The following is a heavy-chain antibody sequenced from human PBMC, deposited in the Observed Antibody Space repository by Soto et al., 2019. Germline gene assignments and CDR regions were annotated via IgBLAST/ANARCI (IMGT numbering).Heavy chain of an antibody. D-gene: IGHD4-4*01. V-gene: IGHV3-30-3*01. CDR2: ESYDGSNK. CDR3: ASSQDPQGVTWFDP. CDR1: GLTFSRYA. Sequence: QVQLVESGGGVVQPGKSLRLSCAASGLTFSRYAMHWVRQSPGKGLEWVAGESYDGSNKYYADSVRGRFTISRDNSKNTLYLQMNSLRAADTAVYYCASSQDPQGVTWFDPWGQGTLVTVSS. J-gene: IGHJ5*02.